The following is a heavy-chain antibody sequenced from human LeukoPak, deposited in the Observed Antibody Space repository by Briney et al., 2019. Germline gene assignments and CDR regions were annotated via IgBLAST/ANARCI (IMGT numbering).Heavy chain of an antibody. D-gene: IGHD3-22*01. CDR2: IIPIFGTA. CDR1: GGTFSSYA. J-gene: IGHJ4*02. V-gene: IGHV1-69*05. CDR3: ARGGTYYYDSSGYRAYDY. Sequence: GASVKVSCKASGGTFSSYAISWVRQAPGQGLEWMGGIIPIFGTANYAQKFQGRVTITTDESTSTAYMELSSLRSEDTAVYYCARGGTYYYDSSGYRAYDYWGQGTLVTVSS.